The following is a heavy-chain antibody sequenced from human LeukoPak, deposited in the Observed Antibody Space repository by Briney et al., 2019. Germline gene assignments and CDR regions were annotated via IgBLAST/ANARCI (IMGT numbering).Heavy chain of an antibody. D-gene: IGHD2/OR15-2a*01. J-gene: IGHJ4*02. CDR1: AFTFSNYA. CDR3: AKDGTSYYYIYY. CDR2: ISNSDSST. Sequence: QAGGSLRLSCAASAFTFSNYAMSWVRQAPGKGLEWVSTISNSDSSTYYADSVKGRFTVSRDDSKNTLYLQMNSLRGDDTAVYYCAKDGTSYYYIYYWGQGTLVTVSS. V-gene: IGHV3-23*01.